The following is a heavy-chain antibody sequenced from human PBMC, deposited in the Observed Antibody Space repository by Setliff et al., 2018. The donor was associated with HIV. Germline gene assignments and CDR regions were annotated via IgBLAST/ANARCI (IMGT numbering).Heavy chain of an antibody. J-gene: IGHJ6*02. CDR2: INPNNGGT. CDR1: GYTFTSDY. D-gene: IGHD5-12*01. V-gene: IGHV1-2*02. Sequence: ASVKVSCKASGYTFTSDYIHWVRQAPGQGLEWMGWINPNNGGTNYAQKFQGRVTMTRDTSISTAYMELSRLRSDDTAVYYCARMDIVATPGDYYYGMDVWGQGTTVTVSS. CDR3: ARMDIVATPGDYYYGMDV.